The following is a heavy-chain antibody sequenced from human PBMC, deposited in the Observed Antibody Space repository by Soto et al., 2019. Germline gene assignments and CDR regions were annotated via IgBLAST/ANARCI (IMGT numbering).Heavy chain of an antibody. J-gene: IGHJ4*02. D-gene: IGHD1-26*01. Sequence: GGSLRLSCAASGFTFSSYGMHWVRQAPGKGLEWVAVISYDGSNKYYADSVKGRFTISRDNSKNTLYLQMNSLRAEDTAVYYCAKDPTSRWEPSYESRGHVAYFDYWGQGTLVTVSS. CDR1: GFTFSSYG. CDR3: AKDPTSRWEPSYESRGHVAYFDY. CDR2: ISYDGSNK. V-gene: IGHV3-30*18.